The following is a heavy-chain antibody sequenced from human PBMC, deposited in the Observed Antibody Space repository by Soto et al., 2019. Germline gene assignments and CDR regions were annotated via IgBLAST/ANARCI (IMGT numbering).Heavy chain of an antibody. CDR3: ARNGDYIAMGGNFDY. V-gene: IGHV3-30-3*01. J-gene: IGHJ4*02. Sequence: QVQLVESGGGVVQPGRSLRLSCAASGFTFSSYAMHWVRQAPGKGLEWVAVISYDGSNKYYADSVKGRFTISRDNSKNTLYLQMNSLRAEDTAVYYCARNGDYIAMGGNFDYWGQGTLVTVSS. CDR1: GFTFSSYA. CDR2: ISYDGSNK. D-gene: IGHD5-18*01.